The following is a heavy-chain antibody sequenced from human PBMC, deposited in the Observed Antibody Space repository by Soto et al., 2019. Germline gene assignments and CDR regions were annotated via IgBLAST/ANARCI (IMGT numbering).Heavy chain of an antibody. CDR3: ARRAYGMDV. CDR2: ISYSGIS. CDR1: GGSITSSSYY. J-gene: IGHJ6*02. D-gene: IGHD3-16*01. Sequence: SETLSLTCTVSGGSITSSSYYWGWIRQPPGEGLEWIGTISYSGISHYTPSLKSRVTMSVDASKKQFSLQLTSVTAADTAIYYCARRAYGMDVWGQGTTVTSP. V-gene: IGHV4-39*01.